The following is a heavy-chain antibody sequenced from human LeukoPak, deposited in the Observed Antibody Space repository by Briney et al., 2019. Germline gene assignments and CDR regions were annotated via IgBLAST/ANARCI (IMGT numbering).Heavy chain of an antibody. V-gene: IGHV4-31*03. J-gene: IGHJ3*02. CDR3: ASVIVVVPAANQDAFDI. D-gene: IGHD2-2*01. CDR1: GDSISSGRYY. Sequence: SETLSLTCTVSGDSISSGRYYWGWIRQHPGKGLEWIGYIYHSGSTYYNPSLKSRVTISVDRSKNQFSLKLSSVTAADTAVYYCASVIVVVPAANQDAFDIWGQGTMGTVSS. CDR2: IYHSGST.